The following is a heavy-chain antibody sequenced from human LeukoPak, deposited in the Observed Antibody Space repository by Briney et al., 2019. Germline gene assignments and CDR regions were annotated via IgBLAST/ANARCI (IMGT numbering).Heavy chain of an antibody. Sequence: PSETLSLTCAVAGGSISSSNWWRWVRQRPGKGLVWIGEICHSGSTNYMPSLKRRVTIAVEKSKNQFSLRMSSMTAAAAAVYCCASKWLGLNYWGQGTLVTVSS. J-gene: IGHJ4*02. CDR3: ASKWLGLNY. V-gene: IGHV4-4*01. D-gene: IGHD6-19*01. CDR2: ICHSGST. CDR1: GGSISSSNW.